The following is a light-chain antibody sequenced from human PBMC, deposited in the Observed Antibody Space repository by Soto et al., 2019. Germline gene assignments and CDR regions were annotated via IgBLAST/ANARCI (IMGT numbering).Light chain of an antibody. Sequence: QSALTQPASVSGSPGQSITISCTGTSSDVGAYTYVSWYQQHPGKAPKLMIFEVSDRPAGVSNRFSGSKSGNTASLTISGLHAEYEADYYCSSYTTSNTLVFGGGTKLTVL. J-gene: IGLJ2*01. V-gene: IGLV2-14*01. CDR3: SSYTTSNTLV. CDR2: EVS. CDR1: SSDVGAYTY.